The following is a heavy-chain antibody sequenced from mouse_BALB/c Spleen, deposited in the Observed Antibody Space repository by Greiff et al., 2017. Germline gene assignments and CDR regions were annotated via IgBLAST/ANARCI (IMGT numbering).Heavy chain of an antibody. CDR1: GFTFSSYY. V-gene: IGHV5-6-2*01. CDR3: ARSSFYAMDY. CDR2: INSNGGST. D-gene: IGHD1-1*01. Sequence: EVMLVESGGGLVKLGGSLKLSCAASGFTFSSYYMSWVRQTPEKRLELVAAINSNGGSTYYPDTVKGRFTISRDNAKNTLYLQMSSLKSEDTALYYCARSSFYAMDYWGQGTSVTVSS. J-gene: IGHJ4*01.